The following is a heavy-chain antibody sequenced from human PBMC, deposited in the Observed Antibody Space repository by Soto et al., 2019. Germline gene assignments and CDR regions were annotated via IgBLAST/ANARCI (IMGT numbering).Heavy chain of an antibody. CDR1: GFSLSTSGVG. D-gene: IGHD5-18*01. J-gene: IGHJ4*02. Sequence: QITLEESGPTLVKPTQTLTLTCTFSGFSLSTSGVGVGWIRQPPGKALEWLALIYWDDDKRYSPSLKSRLTITQDTSKNQVVLTMTRMDPVDTATYHCTHSTDTVMALDYWGQGTLVTVSS. CDR3: THSTDTVMALDY. CDR2: IYWDDDK. V-gene: IGHV2-5*02.